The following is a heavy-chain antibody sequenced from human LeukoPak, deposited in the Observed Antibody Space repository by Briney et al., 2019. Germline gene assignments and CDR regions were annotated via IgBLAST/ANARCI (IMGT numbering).Heavy chain of an antibody. Sequence: GGALRLSCAAYGFTFSSYAMTWVRQAPGKGLEWVSALRDSGSSTHYADSVKGRFTTSRDNSKNTLFLQMNSLRAEDTAIYYCAKYGPQDSGSSHFDYWGQGALVTVSS. J-gene: IGHJ4*02. D-gene: IGHD1-26*01. CDR2: LRDSGSST. V-gene: IGHV3-23*01. CDR1: GFTFSSYA. CDR3: AKYGPQDSGSSHFDY.